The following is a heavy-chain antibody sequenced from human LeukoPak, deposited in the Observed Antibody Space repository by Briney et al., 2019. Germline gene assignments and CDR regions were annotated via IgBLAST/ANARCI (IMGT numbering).Heavy chain of an antibody. J-gene: IGHJ4*02. CDR2: IRYDGSYK. Sequence: GGTLRLSCAASGFTFSSHGMSWVRQAPGKGLEWVTFIRYDGSYKYYADSVKGRFTISRDNSKNTLYLQMNSLRAEDTAVYYCVAYYDILTGYKYWGQGTLVTVSS. V-gene: IGHV3-30*02. D-gene: IGHD3-9*01. CDR3: VAYYDILTGYKY. CDR1: GFTFSSHG.